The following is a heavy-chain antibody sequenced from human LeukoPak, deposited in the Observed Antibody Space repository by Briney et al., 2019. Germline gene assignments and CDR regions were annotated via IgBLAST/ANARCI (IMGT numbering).Heavy chain of an antibody. D-gene: IGHD3-10*01. CDR1: GYTFTSYY. Sequence: ASVKVSCKASGYTFTSYYMHWVRQAPGQGLEWMGIINPSGGSTSYAQKFQGRVTMARDMSTSTVYMELSSLRSEDTAVYYCARDYYGSGSQFDPWGQGTLVTVSS. CDR3: ARDYYGSGSQFDP. J-gene: IGHJ5*02. CDR2: INPSGGST. V-gene: IGHV1-46*01.